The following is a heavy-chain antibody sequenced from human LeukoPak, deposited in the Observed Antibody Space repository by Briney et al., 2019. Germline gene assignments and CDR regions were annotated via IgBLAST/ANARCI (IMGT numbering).Heavy chain of an antibody. CDR1: GYTFTGYY. CDR2: IIPIFGTA. CDR3: ARVGQGLDV. V-gene: IGHV1-69*05. Sequence: GASVKVSCKASGYTFTGYYMHWVRQAPGQGLEWMGGIIPIFGTANYAQKFQGRVTITTDESTSTAYMELSSLRSEDTAVYYCARVGQGLDVWGKGTTVTVSS. J-gene: IGHJ6*04.